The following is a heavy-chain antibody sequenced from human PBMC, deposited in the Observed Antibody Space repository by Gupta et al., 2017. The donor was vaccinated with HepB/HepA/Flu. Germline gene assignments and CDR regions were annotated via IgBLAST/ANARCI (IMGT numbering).Heavy chain of an antibody. D-gene: IGHD2-2*02. CDR3: ARGGVPAAIYYYYMDV. J-gene: IGHJ6*03. Sequence: QVQLVHSGAEVKMPGASVKVSCKASGDTFTGYYMQWVRQAPGQGLEWMGWINPNSGVTNFAQNFQGRVTMTRDTSISTAYMELSRLGFDDTAVYYCARGGVPAAIYYYYMDVWGKGTTVTVSS. CDR2: INPNSGVT. V-gene: IGHV1-2*02. CDR1: GDTFTGYY.